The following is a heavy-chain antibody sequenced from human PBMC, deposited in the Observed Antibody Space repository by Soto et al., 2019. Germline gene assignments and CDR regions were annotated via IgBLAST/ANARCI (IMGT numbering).Heavy chain of an antibody. J-gene: IGHJ4*02. CDR2: IYYSGST. CDR3: ARTTSSDSSSWYLNFDY. D-gene: IGHD6-13*01. V-gene: IGHV4-31*03. Sequence: SETLSLTCTVSGGSISSGGYYWSWIRQHPGKGLEWIGYIYYSGSTYYNQSLKSRVTISVDTSKNQISLKQSSVTAADTAVYYCARTTSSDSSSWYLNFDYWGQGTLVTVSS. CDR1: GGSISSGGYY.